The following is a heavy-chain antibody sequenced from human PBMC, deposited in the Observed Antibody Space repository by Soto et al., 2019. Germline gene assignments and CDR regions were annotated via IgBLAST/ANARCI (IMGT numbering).Heavy chain of an antibody. Sequence: GESLKISCKASGYSFSFYCIGWVLQMPGKGLEWMAIMYPDDSDIRYSPSFEAHVTISADKSTSTAFLQWSSLKASDTAMYYCATAYVYDFENSNYYRDAFDIWGQGTLVTVSS. D-gene: IGHD3-22*01. CDR2: MYPDDSDI. J-gene: IGHJ3*02. V-gene: IGHV5-51*01. CDR3: ATAYVYDFENSNYYRDAFDI. CDR1: GYSFSFYC.